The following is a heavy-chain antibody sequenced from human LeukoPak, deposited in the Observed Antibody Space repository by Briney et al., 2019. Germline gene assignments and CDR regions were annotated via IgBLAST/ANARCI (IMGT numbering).Heavy chain of an antibody. CDR3: AKVAKYYYGPETYYFFEQ. J-gene: IGHJ4*02. CDR2: ISWNSGSI. Sequence: GGSLRLSCAASGFTFDDYAMHWVRQAPGKGLEWVSGISWNSGSIGYADSVKGRFTISRDYAKNSLYLQMNSLRVEDTAVYYCAKVAKYYYGPETYYFFEQWGQGTPVTASS. V-gene: IGHV3-9*01. D-gene: IGHD3-10*01. CDR1: GFTFDDYA.